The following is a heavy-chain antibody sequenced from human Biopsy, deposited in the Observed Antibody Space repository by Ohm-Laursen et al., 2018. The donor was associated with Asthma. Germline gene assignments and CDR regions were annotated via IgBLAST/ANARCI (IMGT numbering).Heavy chain of an antibody. V-gene: IGHV1-3*01. CDR3: ARTYYDFLTGQVIDAFAI. D-gene: IGHD3-9*01. CDR1: GYTFIHFA. J-gene: IGHJ3*02. CDR2: INAGDGNT. Sequence: GSSVKVSCKASGYTFIHFAIHWVRQAPGQRLEWMGWINAGDGNTKYSQKFQGRVTITRDTSASTAYMDLRSLRSEDTAVYYCARTYYDFLTGQVIDAFAIWGQGTMVTVSS.